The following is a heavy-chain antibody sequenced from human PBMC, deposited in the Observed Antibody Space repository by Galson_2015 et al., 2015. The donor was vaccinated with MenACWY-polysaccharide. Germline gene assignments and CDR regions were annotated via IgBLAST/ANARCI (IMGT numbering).Heavy chain of an antibody. V-gene: IGHV1-2*02. CDR1: GYTFTGYY. CDR3: ARDGYYDSSGYNWFDP. J-gene: IGHJ5*02. CDR2: INPNSGGT. Sequence: SVKVSCKASGYTFTGYYMHWVRQAPGQGLEWMGWINPNSGGTNYAQKFQGRVTMTRDTSISTAYMELSRLRSDDTAVYYCARDGYYDSSGYNWFDPWGQGTLVTVSS. D-gene: IGHD3-22*01.